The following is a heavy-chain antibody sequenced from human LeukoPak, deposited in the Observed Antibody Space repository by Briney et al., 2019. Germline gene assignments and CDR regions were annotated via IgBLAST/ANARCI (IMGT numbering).Heavy chain of an antibody. CDR1: GGSISSYY. J-gene: IGHJ4*02. CDR2: IYYSGST. D-gene: IGHD2-2*01. Sequence: PSETLSLTCTVSGGSISSYYWSWIRQPPGKGLEWIGYIYYSGSTNYNPSLKSRVTISVDTSKNQFSLKLSSVTAADTAVYYCARHEVVPAASFDYWGQGTQVTVSS. CDR3: ARHEVVPAASFDY. V-gene: IGHV4-59*01.